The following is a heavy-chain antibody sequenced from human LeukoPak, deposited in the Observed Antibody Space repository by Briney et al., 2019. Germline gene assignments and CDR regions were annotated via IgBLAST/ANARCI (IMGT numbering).Heavy chain of an antibody. D-gene: IGHD5-18*01. J-gene: IGHJ5*02. Sequence: EPGGSLRLSCAASGFTFSSYWMSWVRQAPGKGLEWVANIKEDGSEKYYVDSVKGRFTISGDNAKNSLYLQMNSLRAEDTAIYYCARATASNWFDPWGQGTLVTVSS. V-gene: IGHV3-7*01. CDR2: IKEDGSEK. CDR1: GFTFSSYW. CDR3: ARATASNWFDP.